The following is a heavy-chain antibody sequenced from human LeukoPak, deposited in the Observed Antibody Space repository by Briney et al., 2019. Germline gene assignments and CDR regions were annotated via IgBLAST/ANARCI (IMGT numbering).Heavy chain of an antibody. Sequence: PGGSLRLSCAASGVTLSSYAMSWARQAPGKGLEWVSGISGSGDNTYYADSVKGRFTISRDNSKNTLYVQVDSLGTEDTAAYYCAKGSYYDSNGSFYFDYWGQGTLVTVSS. J-gene: IGHJ4*02. CDR3: AKGSYYDSNGSFYFDY. V-gene: IGHV3-23*01. D-gene: IGHD3-22*01. CDR2: ISGSGDNT. CDR1: GVTLSSYA.